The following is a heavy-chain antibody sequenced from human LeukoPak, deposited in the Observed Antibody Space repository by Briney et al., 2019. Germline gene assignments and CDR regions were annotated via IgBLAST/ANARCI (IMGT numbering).Heavy chain of an antibody. Sequence: ASVKVSCKASGYTFTSYAMNWVRQAPGQGLEWMGWINTNTGNPTYAQGFTGRFVFSLDTSVSTAYLQISSLKAEDTAVYYCARERRSITMVRGVTRNWFDPWGQGTLVIVSS. J-gene: IGHJ5*02. D-gene: IGHD3-10*01. CDR3: ARERRSITMVRGVTRNWFDP. CDR2: INTNTGNP. CDR1: GYTFTSYA. V-gene: IGHV7-4-1*02.